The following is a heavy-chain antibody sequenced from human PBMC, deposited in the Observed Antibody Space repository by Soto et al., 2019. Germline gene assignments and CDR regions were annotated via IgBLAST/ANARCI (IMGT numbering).Heavy chain of an antibody. D-gene: IGHD6-13*01. CDR2: VSHRGTA. J-gene: IGHJ5*02. Sequence: RSETLSLTCTVSGGSISSGAYYWGWIRQHPGKGLEWIGYVSHRGTAYYTPSLKSRVSLSVYPSKSQFSLNVTSLTAADTAVYYCARVSATGTRWFDPWGPGTLVTVSS. CDR1: GGSISSGAYY. CDR3: ARVSATGTRWFDP. V-gene: IGHV4-31*03.